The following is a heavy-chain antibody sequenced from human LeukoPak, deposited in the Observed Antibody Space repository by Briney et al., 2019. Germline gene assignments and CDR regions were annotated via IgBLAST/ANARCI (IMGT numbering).Heavy chain of an antibody. CDR1: GLTFSSYA. Sequence: GGSLRLSCAASGLTFSSYAMHWVRQAPGKGLEWVALISSDGSNIYYADSVKGRFTIPRDNSKNTLYLQMNSLRAEDTAVYYCAGVGGWPTGDSTFDYWGQGTLVTVSS. CDR2: ISSDGSNI. CDR3: AGVGGWPTGDSTFDY. V-gene: IGHV3-30*03. J-gene: IGHJ4*02. D-gene: IGHD2-21*02.